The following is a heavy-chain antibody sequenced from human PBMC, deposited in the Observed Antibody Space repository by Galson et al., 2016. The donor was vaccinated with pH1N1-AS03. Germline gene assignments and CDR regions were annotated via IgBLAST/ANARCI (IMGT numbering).Heavy chain of an antibody. D-gene: IGHD6-13*01. Sequence: SLRLSCAASGFTFSSFSISWVRQAPGKGLEWVSAVSGSGVKTYYADSVKGRFTISRDHSKNTLYLQMSSLRAEDTAVYYCAKDRSSWPPGWGSVDSWGQGTLVTVSS. J-gene: IGHJ4*02. V-gene: IGHV3-23*01. CDR3: AKDRSSWPPGWGSVDS. CDR1: GFTFSSFS. CDR2: VSGSGVKT.